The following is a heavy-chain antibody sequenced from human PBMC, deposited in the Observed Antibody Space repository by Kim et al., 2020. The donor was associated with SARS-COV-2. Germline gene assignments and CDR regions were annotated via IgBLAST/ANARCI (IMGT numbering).Heavy chain of an antibody. Sequence: GGSLRLSCAASEFTFSNFRINWVRQAPEKGLEWVSSISSSSTYIYYADSVEGRFTISRDNAKNSLYLQMNSLRVEDTAVYYCVRDRTTVSPHDAFDIWGQGTMVTVSS. CDR3: VRDRTTVSPHDAFDI. V-gene: IGHV3-21*01. CDR1: EFTFSNFR. CDR2: ISSSSTYI. D-gene: IGHD4-17*01. J-gene: IGHJ3*02.